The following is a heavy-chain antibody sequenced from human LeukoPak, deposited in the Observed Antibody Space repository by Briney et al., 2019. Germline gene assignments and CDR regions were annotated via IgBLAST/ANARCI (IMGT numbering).Heavy chain of an antibody. CDR2: IKQAESER. D-gene: IGHD5-18*01. CDR3: ARGRFNYGWGMGV. J-gene: IGHJ6*02. Sequence: GGSLRLSCAASGFSISNYWMSWVRQAPGKGLEWVANIKQAESERVYVDSVKDRFIISRENAENSVYLQMNSLRDEDTAIYYCARGRFNYGWGMGVWGQGTTVIVSS. CDR1: GFSISNYW. V-gene: IGHV3-7*01.